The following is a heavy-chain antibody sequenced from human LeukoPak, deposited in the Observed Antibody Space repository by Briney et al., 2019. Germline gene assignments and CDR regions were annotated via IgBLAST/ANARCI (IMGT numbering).Heavy chain of an antibody. J-gene: IGHJ6*03. CDR3: ARGPNCSGGSCSSFYYYMDV. V-gene: IGHV1-2*02. D-gene: IGHD2-15*01. Sequence: ASVKVSCKASGYTFTGYYMHWVRQAAGQGLEWMGWINPNSGGTNYAQKFQGRVTMTRDTSISTAYMELSRLRSDDTAVYYCARGPNCSGGSCSSFYYYMDVWGKGTTVTVSS. CDR2: INPNSGGT. CDR1: GYTFTGYY.